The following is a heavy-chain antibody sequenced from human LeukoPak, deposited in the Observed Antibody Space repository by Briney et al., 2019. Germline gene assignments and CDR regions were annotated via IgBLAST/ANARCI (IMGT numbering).Heavy chain of an antibody. J-gene: IGHJ4*02. CDR2: ISSSSSTI. CDR1: GLTFSSYS. V-gene: IGHV3-48*04. D-gene: IGHD3-9*01. Sequence: PGGSLRLSCAASGLTFSSYSMNWVRQAPGKGLEWVSYISSSSSTIYYADSVKGRFTISRDNAKNSLYLQMNSLRAEDTAVYYCARDHYDILTGYTDWGQGTLVTVSS. CDR3: ARDHYDILTGYTD.